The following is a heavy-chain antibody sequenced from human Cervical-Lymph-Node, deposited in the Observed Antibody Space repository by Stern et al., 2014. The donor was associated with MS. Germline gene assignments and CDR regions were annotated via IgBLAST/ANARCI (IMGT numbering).Heavy chain of an antibody. Sequence: VQLVQSGAEVMNPGASLTISCKVSGHPLSKFWIAWLRQLPTKGLEWMGVIYPGDSDARYSPSFEGQVTFSVAESITTAYLQWSSLEASDTAIYYCARGSYNSEYCLDSWGRGTVVTVSS. CDR1: GHPLSKFW. D-gene: IGHD2/OR15-2a*01. CDR3: ARGSYNSEYCLDS. V-gene: IGHV5-51*01. CDR2: IYPGDSDA. J-gene: IGHJ4*02.